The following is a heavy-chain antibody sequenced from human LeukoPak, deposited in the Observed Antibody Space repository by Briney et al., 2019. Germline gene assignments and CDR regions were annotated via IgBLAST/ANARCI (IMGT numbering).Heavy chain of an antibody. CDR1: GYTLTSYY. D-gene: IGHD1-26*01. V-gene: IGHV1-46*01. Sequence: ASVKVSCKASGYTLTSYYMHWVRQAPGQGLEWMGLINPTGSSTGYAQKFQGRVTMTRDMSTSTDYMELSSLRSEDTAIYYCARDNSVGDNAWWFDPWGQGTLVTVSS. CDR2: INPTGSST. CDR3: ARDNSVGDNAWWFDP. J-gene: IGHJ5*02.